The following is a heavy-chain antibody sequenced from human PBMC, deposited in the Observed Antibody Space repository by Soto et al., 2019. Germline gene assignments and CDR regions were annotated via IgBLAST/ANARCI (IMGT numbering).Heavy chain of an antibody. CDR1: GGSISNYC. CDR2: MCYSGST. Sequence: SETLSLTCSVSGGSISNYCWNWIRQPPGKGPEWIGYMCYSGSTNYNPSLKSRVTISVDTSKNQFSLKLSSVTAADTAVYYCARGINAAAPGTPAYWGQGTLVTVSS. CDR3: ARGINAAAPGTPAY. J-gene: IGHJ4*02. D-gene: IGHD6-13*01. V-gene: IGHV4-59*01.